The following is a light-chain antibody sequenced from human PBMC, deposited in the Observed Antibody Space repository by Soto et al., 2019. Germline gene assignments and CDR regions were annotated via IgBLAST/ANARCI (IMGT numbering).Light chain of an antibody. CDR1: QSVSSN. J-gene: IGKJ1*01. CDR2: GAS. Sequence: EIVMTQSPAPLSVSPGERATLSCRASQSVSSNLAWYQQKPGQAPRLLIYGASTRATGIPARFSGSGSGTEFTLTISSLQSEEFAVYYCQQYNNWPPWTFGKGTKVEIK. CDR3: QQYNNWPPWT. V-gene: IGKV3-15*01.